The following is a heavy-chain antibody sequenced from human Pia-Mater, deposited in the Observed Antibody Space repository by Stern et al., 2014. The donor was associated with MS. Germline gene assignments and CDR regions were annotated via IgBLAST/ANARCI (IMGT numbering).Heavy chain of an antibody. Sequence: QVQLVQSGAEVRKPGASVKVSCKASGYTFTGHYVHWVRQAPGQGLERMGRIGPTSGSTNFAQKFQGRVTLTRDTSISTAYMELSSLTSDDTAVYYCARQYSSYPDYWGQGTLVTVSS. CDR2: IGPTSGST. CDR1: GYTFTGHY. V-gene: IGHV1-2*06. J-gene: IGHJ4*02. D-gene: IGHD4-11*01. CDR3: ARQYSSYPDY.